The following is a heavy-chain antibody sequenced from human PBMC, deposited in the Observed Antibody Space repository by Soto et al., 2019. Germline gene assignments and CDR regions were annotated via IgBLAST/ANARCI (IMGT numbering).Heavy chain of an antibody. CDR2: LSYDGSNK. CDR3: ATPEQQLPYFDY. CDR1: GFTFSSYG. Sequence: PGGSLRLSCAASGFTFSSYGMHWVRQAPGKGLEWVAVLSYDGSNKYYAYSVKGRFTISRDNSKNTLYLQMNSLSAEDKAVYYCATPEQQLPYFDYWGQGTLVTVSS. J-gene: IGHJ4*02. V-gene: IGHV3-30*03. D-gene: IGHD6-13*01.